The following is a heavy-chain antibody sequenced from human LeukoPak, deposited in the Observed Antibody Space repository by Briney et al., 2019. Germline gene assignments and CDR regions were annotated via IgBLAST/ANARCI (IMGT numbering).Heavy chain of an antibody. CDR2: IRYDGSNK. CDR1: GFTFSSYG. D-gene: IGHD3-22*01. CDR3: AKVGIITTNY. V-gene: IGHV3-30*02. J-gene: IGHJ4*02. Sequence: GGSLRLSCAASGFTFSSYGMHWVRQAPGKGLEWVAFIRYDGSNKYYADSVKGRFTISRDNSKNTLYPQMNSLRAEDTAVYYCAKVGIITTNYWGQGTLVTVSS.